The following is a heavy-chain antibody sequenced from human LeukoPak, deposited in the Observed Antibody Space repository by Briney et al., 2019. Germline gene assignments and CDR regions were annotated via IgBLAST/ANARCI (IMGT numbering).Heavy chain of an antibody. CDR2: ISGSGGST. V-gene: IGHV3-23*01. J-gene: IGHJ6*03. Sequence: GGSLRLSCAASGFTFSSYAMSWVRQAPGKGLEGVSAISGSGGSTYYADSVKGRFTISRDNSKNTLYLQMNSLRAEDTAVYYCAKDRPPLYGDYGYYYYYYMDVWGKGTTVTVSS. D-gene: IGHD4-17*01. CDR3: AKDRPPLYGDYGYYYYYYMDV. CDR1: GFTFSSYA.